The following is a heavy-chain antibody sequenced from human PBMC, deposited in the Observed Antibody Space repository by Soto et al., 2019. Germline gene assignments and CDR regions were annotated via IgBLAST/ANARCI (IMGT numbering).Heavy chain of an antibody. Sequence: EVQLVESGGGLVQPGGSLRLSCAASGFTFSSYAMHWVRQAPEKGLEYVSAISSNGGSTYYANSVKGRFTISRDNSKNTLYLQMGSLRAEDMAVYYCARGGAGYYYHSSGYYYDYWGQGTLVTVSS. CDR1: GFTFSSYA. CDR2: ISSNGGST. D-gene: IGHD3-22*01. CDR3: ARGGAGYYYHSSGYYYDY. V-gene: IGHV3-64*01. J-gene: IGHJ4*02.